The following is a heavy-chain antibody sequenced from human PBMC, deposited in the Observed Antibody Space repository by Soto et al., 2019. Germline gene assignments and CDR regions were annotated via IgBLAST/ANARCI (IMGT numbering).Heavy chain of an antibody. CDR1: GGTFSSYA. D-gene: IGHD1-26*01. V-gene: IGHV1-69*13. CDR2: IIPIFGTA. CDR3: ARVPIVGANYYYYGMDV. J-gene: IGHJ6*02. Sequence: SVKVSCKVSGGTFSSYAISWVRQAPGQGLEWMGGIIPIFGTANYAQRFQGRVTITADESTSTAYMELSSLRSEDTAVYYCARVPIVGANYYYYGMDVWGQGTTVTVSS.